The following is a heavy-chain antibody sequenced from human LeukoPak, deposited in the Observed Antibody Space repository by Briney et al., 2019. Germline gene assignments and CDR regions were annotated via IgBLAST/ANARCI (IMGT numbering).Heavy chain of an antibody. Sequence: GESLKISCKGSGYSFTSYWIGWVRQMPGKGLEWMGIIYPGDSDTRYSPSFQGQVTISADKSISTAYLQWSSLKASDTAMYYCARQIAVAGTGYYYYYYYMDVWGKGTTVTVSS. CDR1: GYSFTSYW. D-gene: IGHD6-19*01. CDR2: IYPGDSDT. J-gene: IGHJ6*03. V-gene: IGHV5-51*01. CDR3: ARQIAVAGTGYYYYYYYMDV.